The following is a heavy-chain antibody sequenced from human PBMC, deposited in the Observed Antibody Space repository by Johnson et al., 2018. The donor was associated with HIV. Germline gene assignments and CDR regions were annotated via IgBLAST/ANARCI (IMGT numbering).Heavy chain of an antibody. J-gene: IGHJ3*02. CDR2: ISSSGSTI. Sequence: VPLVESGGGLVKPGGSLRLSCAASGFSFSDYYMTWIRQAPGKGLEWGSYISSSGSTIYYADSVMGRFTISRDNAKNSLYLQMNTLRAEDTAVYYCARRRRDGDTFDIWGRGTMVTVSS. CDR3: ARRRRDGDTFDI. CDR1: GFSFSDYY. D-gene: IGHD5-24*01. V-gene: IGHV3-11*04.